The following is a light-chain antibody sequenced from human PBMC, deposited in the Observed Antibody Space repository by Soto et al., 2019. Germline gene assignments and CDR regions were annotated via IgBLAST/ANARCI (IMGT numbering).Light chain of an antibody. V-gene: IGKV1-39*01. J-gene: IGKJ1*01. CDR1: QDISSS. CDR3: QQSYVNPWT. CDR2: AAS. Sequence: DIQMTQSPSSLSASIGDRVTISCRASQDISSSLNWYQHKSGKAPKLLIYAASRLHSGVPSRFSGSGSGTDFTLTISSLQPEDFETYYCQQSYVNPWTFGQGTKVDIK.